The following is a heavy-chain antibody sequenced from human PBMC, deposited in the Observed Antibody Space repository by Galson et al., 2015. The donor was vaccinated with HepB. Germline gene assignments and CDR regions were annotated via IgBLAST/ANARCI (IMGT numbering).Heavy chain of an antibody. CDR3: AKIRVRGIDAFDI. Sequence: SLRLSCAASGFTFSSYAMSWVRQAPGKGLEWVSAISGSGGSTYYADSVKGRFTISRDNSKNTLYLQMNSLRAEDTAEYYCAKIRVRGIDAFDIWGQGTMVTVSS. CDR2: ISGSGGST. D-gene: IGHD3-10*01. CDR1: GFTFSSYA. V-gene: IGHV3-23*01. J-gene: IGHJ3*02.